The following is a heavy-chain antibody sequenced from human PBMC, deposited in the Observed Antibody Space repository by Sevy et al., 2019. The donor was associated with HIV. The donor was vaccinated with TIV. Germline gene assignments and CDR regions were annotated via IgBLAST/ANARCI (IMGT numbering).Heavy chain of an antibody. V-gene: IGHV3-23*01. J-gene: IGHJ4*02. CDR1: GFTFGNYA. Sequence: GGSLRLSCAASGFTFGNYAMTWVRQAAGKGLERVSSISGTGGTTYYADSVKGRFTISRDNSKNTLYIQMNSLRAEDTAVYYCAKDRIEGARKLDYWGQGTLVNVSS. CDR2: ISGTGGTT. D-gene: IGHD1-26*01. CDR3: AKDRIEGARKLDY.